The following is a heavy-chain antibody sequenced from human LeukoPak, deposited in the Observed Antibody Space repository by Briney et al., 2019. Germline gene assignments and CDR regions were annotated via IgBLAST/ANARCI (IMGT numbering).Heavy chain of an antibody. CDR3: ARLRSPNNYAAGRSHRNWFDP. Sequence: SETLSLTCTVSSDSISSSYDYRGWIRQPPGRGLEWIGSIYYSGSTYYNPSLRSRVTMYVDTSKNQFSLNLSCVTAADTAVYYCARLRSPNNYAAGRSHRNWFDPWGQGTLVTVSS. CDR2: IYYSGST. V-gene: IGHV4-39*01. D-gene: IGHD3-10*01. CDR1: SDSISSSYDY. J-gene: IGHJ5*02.